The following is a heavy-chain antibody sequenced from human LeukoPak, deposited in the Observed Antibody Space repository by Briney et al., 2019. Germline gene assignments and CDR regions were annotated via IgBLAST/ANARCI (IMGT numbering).Heavy chain of an antibody. CDR3: ARADSSGYRFDY. CDR2: IIPIFGTA. J-gene: IGHJ4*02. Sequence: SVKVSFKASGGTFSSYAISWVRQAPGQGLEWMGGIIPIFGTANYAQKFQGRVTITADESTSTAYTELSSLRSEDTAVYYCARADSSGYRFDYWGQGTLVTVSS. CDR1: GGTFSSYA. V-gene: IGHV1-69*01. D-gene: IGHD3-22*01.